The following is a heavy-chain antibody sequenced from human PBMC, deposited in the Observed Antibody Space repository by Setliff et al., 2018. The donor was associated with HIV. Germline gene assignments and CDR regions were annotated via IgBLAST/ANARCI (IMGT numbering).Heavy chain of an antibody. CDR3: ARELEYSSGWFLVDY. J-gene: IGHJ4*02. CDR2: VYHSGGT. Sequence: SETLSLTCTVSGGSISSFSYYWAWIRQSPGKGLEWIGNVYHSGGTDYNPSLRSRVSISVDTSTNQFSLSLASVTAADTAVYYCARELEYSSGWFLVDYWGQGALVTVSS. D-gene: IGHD6-19*01. V-gene: IGHV4-39*02. CDR1: GGSISSFSYY.